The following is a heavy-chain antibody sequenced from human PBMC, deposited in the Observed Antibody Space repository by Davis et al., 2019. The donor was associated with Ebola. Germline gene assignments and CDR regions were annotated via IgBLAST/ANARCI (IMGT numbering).Heavy chain of an antibody. CDR2: IIPLFGTP. CDR3: ARDFGEGSGSYFVY. V-gene: IGHV1-69*06. J-gene: IGHJ4*02. CDR1: GDTFNTYS. Sequence: AASVKVSCKSSGDTFNTYSISWIRQAPVQGLEWMGGIIPLFGTPNYAERFQGRATITADKFANTIHMELSSLRSEDTAVYYCARDFGEGSGSYFVYWGQGSLVTVSS. D-gene: IGHD1-26*01.